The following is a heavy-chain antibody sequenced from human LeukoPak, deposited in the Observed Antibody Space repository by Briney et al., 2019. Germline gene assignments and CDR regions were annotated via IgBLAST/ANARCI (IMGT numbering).Heavy chain of an antibody. V-gene: IGHV4-34*01. CDR2: INHSGST. D-gene: IGHD6-13*01. Sequence: SETLSLTCAVYGGSFSGYYWSWIRQPPGKGLEWIGGINHSGSTNYNPSLKSRVTISVDTSKNQFSLKLSSVTAADTAVYYCARDRIATNQWGYYYYYGMDVWGQGTTVTVSS. CDR1: GGSFSGYY. J-gene: IGHJ6*02. CDR3: ARDRIATNQWGYYYYYGMDV.